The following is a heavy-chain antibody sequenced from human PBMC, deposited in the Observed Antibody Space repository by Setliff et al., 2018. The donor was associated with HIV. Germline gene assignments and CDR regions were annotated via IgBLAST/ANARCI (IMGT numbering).Heavy chain of an antibody. Sequence: GGSLRLSCVVSGLTFSNAWMSWVRQAPGKGQEWVGRIKSKTDGGTTDYAAPVKGRFTISRDDSKNTLYLQMNSLKTEDTAVYYCTTGGGRNDAFDIWGQGTMVTVSS. J-gene: IGHJ3*02. CDR2: IKSKTDGGTT. V-gene: IGHV3-15*01. D-gene: IGHD3-16*01. CDR1: GLTFSNAW. CDR3: TTGGGRNDAFDI.